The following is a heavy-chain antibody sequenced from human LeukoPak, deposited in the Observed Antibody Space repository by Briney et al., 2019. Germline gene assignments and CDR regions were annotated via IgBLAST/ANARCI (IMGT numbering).Heavy chain of an antibody. J-gene: IGHJ4*02. CDR1: GGSISSSSYY. CDR3: ARLPYYYGSGRLTLYFDY. V-gene: IGHV4-39*01. CDR2: IYYSGST. D-gene: IGHD3-10*01. Sequence: PSETLSLTCTVSGGSISSSSYYWGWIRQPPGKGLEWIGSIYYSGSTYYNPSLKSRVTISVDTSKNQFSLKLSSVTAADTAVYYCARLPYYYGSGRLTLYFDYWGQGTLVTVSS.